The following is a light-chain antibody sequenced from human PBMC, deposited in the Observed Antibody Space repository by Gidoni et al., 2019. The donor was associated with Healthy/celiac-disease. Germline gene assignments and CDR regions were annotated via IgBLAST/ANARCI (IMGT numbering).Light chain of an antibody. CDR3: QQYGSSLLT. J-gene: IGKJ4*01. V-gene: IGKV3-20*01. CDR1: QSVSSSY. Sequence: EIVLTQSPGTLSLSPGERATLSCRASQSVSSSYLAWYQQKPGQAPRLLIYGASSRATGIPDRFSVSGSGTDFTLTISRLDPEDFAVYYCQQYGSSLLTFGGGTKVEIK. CDR2: GAS.